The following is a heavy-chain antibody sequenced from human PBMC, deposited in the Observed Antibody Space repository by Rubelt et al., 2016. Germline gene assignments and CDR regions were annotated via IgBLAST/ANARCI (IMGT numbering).Heavy chain of an antibody. CDR2: VSPRGST. CDR1: GVPVNGNY. J-gene: IGHJ4*02. CDR3: AKDGVRSSGPHDS. Sequence: QVVLQESGPGLVKPSETLSLTCNVSGVPVNGNYWSWIRQPAGKGLEWIGRVSPRGSTDHNPSLKSRVAISVDTSKNQFSRNWTSLTAADTAVDYCAKDGVRSSGPHDSWGQGTLVIVSS. V-gene: IGHV4-4*07. D-gene: IGHD6-19*01.